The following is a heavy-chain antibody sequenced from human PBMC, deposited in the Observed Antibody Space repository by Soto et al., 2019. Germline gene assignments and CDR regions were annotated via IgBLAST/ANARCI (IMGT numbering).Heavy chain of an antibody. CDR3: ARPANTVADHFDL. CDR2: IYPSDSDT. D-gene: IGHD4-17*01. CDR1: GYTFSSYW. J-gene: IGHJ4*02. Sequence: GESLKISCKGSGYTFSSYWIGWVRQMPGKGLEWMGIIYPSDSDTRYSPSFQGQVTISADQSINTAYLQRDSLKASDTAIYYCARPANTVADHFDLWGQGTPVTVSS. V-gene: IGHV5-51*01.